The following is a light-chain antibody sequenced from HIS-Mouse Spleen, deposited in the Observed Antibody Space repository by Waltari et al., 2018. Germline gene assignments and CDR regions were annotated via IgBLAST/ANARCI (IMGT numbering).Light chain of an antibody. CDR2: RNN. Sequence: QSVLTQPPSASGTPGQRVTISCSGRRSNIGRNYVYWYQQLPGTAPKLLIYRNNQRPAGVPDRFAGSKSGTSASLAISGLQSEDEADYYCAAWDDSLSGVVFGGGTKLTVL. J-gene: IGLJ2*01. CDR3: AAWDDSLSGVV. CDR1: RSNIGRNY. V-gene: IGLV1-47*01.